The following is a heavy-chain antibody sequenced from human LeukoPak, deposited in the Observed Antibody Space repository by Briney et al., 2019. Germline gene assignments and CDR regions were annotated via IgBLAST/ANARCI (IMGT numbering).Heavy chain of an antibody. V-gene: IGHV1-46*01. CDR2: INPSGGST. J-gene: IGHJ4*02. D-gene: IGHD3-10*01. CDR3: ARASGSNNFYFDY. Sequence: ASVKVSCKASGYTFTSYYMHWVRQAPGQGLEWMGIINPSGGSTRYAQTFQGRVTMTRDTSTSTVYMELSSLRSEDAAVYYCARASGSNNFYFDYWGQGTLVTVFS. CDR1: GYTFTSYY.